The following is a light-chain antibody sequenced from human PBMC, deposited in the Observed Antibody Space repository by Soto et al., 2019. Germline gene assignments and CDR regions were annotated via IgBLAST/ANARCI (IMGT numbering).Light chain of an antibody. CDR1: SSDVGSYNY. Sequence: QSALTQPPSASGSPGQSVTISCTGTSSDVGSYNYVSWYQQHPGKAPKLMIYEVSKRPSGVPDRFSGSKSGNTASLTVSGLQAEDEADYFCFSFTTTSTRVFGTGTKLTVL. CDR2: EVS. CDR3: FSFTTTSTRV. J-gene: IGLJ1*01. V-gene: IGLV2-8*01.